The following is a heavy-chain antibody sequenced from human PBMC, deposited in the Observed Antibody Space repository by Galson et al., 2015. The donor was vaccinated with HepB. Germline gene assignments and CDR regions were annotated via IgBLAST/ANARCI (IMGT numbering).Heavy chain of an antibody. D-gene: IGHD2-15*01. Sequence: SLRLSCAASGFTFSSYGMHWVRQAPGKGLEWVAVISYDGSNKYYADSVKGRFTISRDNSKNTLYLQMNSLRAEDTAVYYCANGPAEDIVVVVAATPFDYWGQGTLVTVSS. CDR1: GFTFSSYG. J-gene: IGHJ4*02. CDR3: ANGPAEDIVVVVAATPFDY. V-gene: IGHV3-30*18. CDR2: ISYDGSNK.